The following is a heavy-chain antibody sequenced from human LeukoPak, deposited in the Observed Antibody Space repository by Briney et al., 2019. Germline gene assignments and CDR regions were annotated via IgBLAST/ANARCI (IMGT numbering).Heavy chain of an antibody. V-gene: IGHV1-46*01. Sequence: GASVKVSCKASGYTFTSYYMHWVRQAPGQGLEWMGIINPSGGSTSYAQKFQGRVTMTRDTSTSTVYMELSSLRSEDTAVYYCATPLGGYYYDSSGYDYYGMDVWGQGTTVTVSS. CDR3: ATPLGGYYYDSSGYDYYGMDV. CDR1: GYTFTSYY. D-gene: IGHD3-22*01. J-gene: IGHJ6*02. CDR2: INPSGGST.